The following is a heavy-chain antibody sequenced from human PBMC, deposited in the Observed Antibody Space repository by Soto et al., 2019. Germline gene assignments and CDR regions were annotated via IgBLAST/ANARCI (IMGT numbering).Heavy chain of an antibody. CDR2: INPSGGST. V-gene: IGHV1-46*03. CDR3: ASSRSLGTLIRVDDASDI. J-gene: IGHJ3*02. Sequence: ASVKVFCKASGYTFTSYYMHWVRQAPGQGLEWMGIINPSGGSTSYAQKFQGRVTMTRDTSTSTVYMELSSLRSEDTAVYYCASSRSLGTLIRVDDASDIWGQGTMVTGS. D-gene: IGHD7-27*01. CDR1: GYTFTSYY.